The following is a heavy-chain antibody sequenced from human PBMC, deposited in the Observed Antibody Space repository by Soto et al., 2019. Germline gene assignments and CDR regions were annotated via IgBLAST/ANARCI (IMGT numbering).Heavy chain of an antibody. CDR3: ARPVGATSYNWFDP. V-gene: IGHV4-4*02. Sequence: PSETLSLTCAVSGGSISSSNWWSWVRQPPGKGLEWIGEIYHSGSTNYNPSLKSRVTISVDKSKNQFSLKLSSVTAADTAVYYCARPVGATSYNWFDPWGQGTLVTVSS. CDR1: GGSISSSNW. CDR2: IYHSGST. J-gene: IGHJ5*02. D-gene: IGHD1-26*01.